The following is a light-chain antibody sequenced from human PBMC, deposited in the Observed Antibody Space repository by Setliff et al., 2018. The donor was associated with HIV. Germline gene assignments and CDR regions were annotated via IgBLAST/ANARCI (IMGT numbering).Light chain of an antibody. Sequence: QSALTQPASVSGSPGQSITISCTGSSGDIGSFTFVSWYQQYPDEAPKLIIFEVSDRPSGISDRFSGSKSANTASLTISGLQAEDEADYYCSSYTSNGLYVFGTGTKV. CDR1: SGDIGSFTF. CDR2: EVS. CDR3: SSYTSNGLYV. J-gene: IGLJ1*01. V-gene: IGLV2-14*03.